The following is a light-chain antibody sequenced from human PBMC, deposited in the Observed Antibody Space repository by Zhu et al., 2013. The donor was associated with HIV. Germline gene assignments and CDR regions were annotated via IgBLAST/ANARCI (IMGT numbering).Light chain of an antibody. J-gene: IGKJ2*01. CDR3: QQYYSTPYT. V-gene: IGKV3-15*01. Sequence: EVVMTQSPDTLSVSSGERATLSCRASQSVNNKLAWYQQKPGQAPRLLIYDASTRAAGIPARFSGSGSGTEYTLIITSLQSEDFAGYYCQQYYSTPYTFGQGTKLEIK. CDR1: QSVNNK. CDR2: DAS.